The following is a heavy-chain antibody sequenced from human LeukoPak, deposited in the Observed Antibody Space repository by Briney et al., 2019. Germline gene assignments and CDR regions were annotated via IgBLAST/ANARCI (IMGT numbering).Heavy chain of an antibody. V-gene: IGHV1-46*03. CDR3: ARRITMNRDAFDI. D-gene: IGHD3-22*01. CDR2: INPSGGST. J-gene: IGHJ3*02. CDR1: GYTFTSYY. Sequence: ASVKVSCKASGYTFTSYYMHWVRQAPGQGLEWMGIINPSGGSTSYAQKFQGRVTMTRDTSTSTVYVELSSLRSEDTAVYYCARRITMNRDAFDIWGQGTMVTVSS.